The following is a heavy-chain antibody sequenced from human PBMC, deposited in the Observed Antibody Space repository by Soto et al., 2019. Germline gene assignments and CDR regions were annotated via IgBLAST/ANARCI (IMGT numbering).Heavy chain of an antibody. CDR3: VKGLVGATTFFRGPRAFDI. CDR1: GFTFSSYA. J-gene: IGHJ3*02. D-gene: IGHD1-26*01. V-gene: IGHV3-64D*08. Sequence: GGSLRLSCSASGFTFSSYAMHWVRQAPGKGLEYVSAISSNGGSTYYADSVKGRFTISRDNSKNTLYLQMGSLRAEDTAVYYCVKGLVGATTFFRGPRAFDIWGQGTMVTVSS. CDR2: ISSNGGST.